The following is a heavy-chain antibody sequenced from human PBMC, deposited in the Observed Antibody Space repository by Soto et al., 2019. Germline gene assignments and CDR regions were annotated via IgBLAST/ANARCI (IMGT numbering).Heavy chain of an antibody. CDR3: ARGGPLISRKSLRPPYYYYYYMDV. D-gene: IGHD4-17*01. Sequence: EVQLVESGGGLVQPGGSLRLSCAASGFTFSSYWMHWVRQAPGKGLVWVSRINSDGSSTSYADSVKGRFTISRDNAKNTLYLQMNSLRAEDTAVYYCARGGPLISRKSLRPPYYYYYYMDVWGKGTTVTVSS. J-gene: IGHJ6*03. V-gene: IGHV3-74*01. CDR2: INSDGSST. CDR1: GFTFSSYW.